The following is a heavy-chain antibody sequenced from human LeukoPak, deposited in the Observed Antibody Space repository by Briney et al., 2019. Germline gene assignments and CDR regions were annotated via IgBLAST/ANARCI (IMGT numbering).Heavy chain of an antibody. CDR3: ARDGILWFGELLSAYYGMDV. D-gene: IGHD3-10*01. Sequence: GGSLRLSCAASGFTFSSYEMNWVRQAPGKGLEWVSNISSSGSTIYYADSVKGRFTISRDNAKNSLYLQMNSLRAEDTAVYYCARDGILWFGELLSAYYGMDVWGQGTTVTVSS. J-gene: IGHJ6*02. CDR1: GFTFSSYE. V-gene: IGHV3-48*03. CDR2: ISSSGSTI.